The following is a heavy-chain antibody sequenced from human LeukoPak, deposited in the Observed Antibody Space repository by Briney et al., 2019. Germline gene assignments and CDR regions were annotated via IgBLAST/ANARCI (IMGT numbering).Heavy chain of an antibody. CDR1: GGSFSGYF. V-gene: IGHV4-34*01. CDR2: INHGGST. Sequence: SETLSLTCAVYGGSFSGYFWTWIRQPPGKGLEWIGEINHGGSTNYNPSLKSRVTISVDTSKNHFSLKLSSLTAADTAVYYCARGPPLTYDGSGYYFFDYWGQGTLVTVSS. J-gene: IGHJ4*02. D-gene: IGHD3-22*01. CDR3: ARGPPLTYDGSGYYFFDY.